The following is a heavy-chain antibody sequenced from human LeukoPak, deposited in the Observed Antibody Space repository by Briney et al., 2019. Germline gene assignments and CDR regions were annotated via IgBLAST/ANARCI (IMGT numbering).Heavy chain of an antibody. CDR1: GDSISSGGYY. V-gene: IGHV4-31*11. CDR2: IYYSGST. Sequence: PSQTLSLTCAVSGDSISSGGYYWSWIRQHPGKGLEWIGYIYYSGSTDYNPSLKSRVTISVDTSKNQFSLKLSSVTAADTAVYYCARDLLNEGNHLDYWGQGTLVTVSS. J-gene: IGHJ4*02. D-gene: IGHD4-23*01. CDR3: ARDLLNEGNHLDY.